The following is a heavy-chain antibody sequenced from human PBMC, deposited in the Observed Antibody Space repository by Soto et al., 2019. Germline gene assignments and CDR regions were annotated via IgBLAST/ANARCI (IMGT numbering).Heavy chain of an antibody. CDR3: AREYYDSSGWGEVFDY. V-gene: IGHV1-69*01. J-gene: IGHJ4*02. CDR2: IIPIFGTA. D-gene: IGHD3-22*01. CDR1: GGTFSSYA. Sequence: QVQLVQSGAEVKKPGSSVKVSCKASGGTFSSYAISWVRQAPGQGLEWMGGIIPIFGTANYAQKFQGRVTITADESTSTDYMEMSRMRSEDTAVYYCAREYYDSSGWGEVFDYWGQGTLVTVSS.